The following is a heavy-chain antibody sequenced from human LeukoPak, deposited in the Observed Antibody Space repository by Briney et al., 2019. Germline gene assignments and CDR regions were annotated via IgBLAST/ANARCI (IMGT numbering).Heavy chain of an antibody. V-gene: IGHV3-30*01. CDR1: GFTFSSYA. D-gene: IGHD3-3*01. Sequence: PGGSLRLSCAASGFTFSSYAMHWVRQAPGKGLEWVAVISYDGSNKYYADSVKGRFTISRDNSKNTLYLQMNSLRAEDTAVYYCARDLRALTYYDFWSGHSDYYYYMDVWGKGTTVTVSS. J-gene: IGHJ6*03. CDR3: ARDLRALTYYDFWSGHSDYYYYMDV. CDR2: ISYDGSNK.